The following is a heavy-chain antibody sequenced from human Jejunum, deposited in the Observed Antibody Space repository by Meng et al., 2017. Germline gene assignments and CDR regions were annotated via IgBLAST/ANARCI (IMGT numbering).Heavy chain of an antibody. CDR1: GASISTGIYY. V-gene: IGHV4-31*01. D-gene: IGHD4-17*01. CDR3: ATIDYGEVFFVY. J-gene: IGHJ4*02. CDR2: IYDSGTT. Sequence: QGPREESGPGLGKPSETLSLTCTVSGASISTGIYYWSWIRQHPGKGLEWIGYIYDSGTTSYNPSLKSPVTISMDTSKNQFSLRLGSVTAADTAVYYCATIDYGEVFFVYWGQGTLVTVSS.